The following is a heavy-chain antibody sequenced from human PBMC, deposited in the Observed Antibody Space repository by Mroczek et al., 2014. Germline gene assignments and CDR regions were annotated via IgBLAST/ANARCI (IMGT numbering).Heavy chain of an antibody. CDR1: GGSFSGYY. J-gene: IGHJ4*02. V-gene: IGHV4-34*01. Sequence: QVQLQQWGAGLLKPSETLSLTCAVYGGSFSGYYWSWIRQPPGKGLEWIGEINHSGSTNYNPSLKSRVTISVDTSKNQFSLKLSSVTAADTAVYYCAGLGYCSSTSCYKVGIDYWGQGTLVTVSS. CDR2: INHSGST. D-gene: IGHD2-2*02. CDR3: AGLGYCSSTSCYKVGIDY.